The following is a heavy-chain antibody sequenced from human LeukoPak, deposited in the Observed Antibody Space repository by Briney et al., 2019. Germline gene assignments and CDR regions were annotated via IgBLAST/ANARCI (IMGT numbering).Heavy chain of an antibody. J-gene: IGHJ3*02. CDR1: GGSISSYY. CDR2: IYYSGST. D-gene: IGHD1-26*01. CDR3: ARDPLGAVAFDI. V-gene: IGHV4-59*01. Sequence: SETLSLTCTVSGGSISSYYWSWIRQPPGKGLEWIGYIYYSGSTNYNPSLKSRVTISVDTSKNQFSLKLSSVTAADTAVYYCARDPLGAVAFDIWGQGTMVTVSS.